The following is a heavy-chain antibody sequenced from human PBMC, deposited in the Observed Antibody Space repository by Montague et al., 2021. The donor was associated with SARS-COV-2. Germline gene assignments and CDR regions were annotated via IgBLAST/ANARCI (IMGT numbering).Heavy chain of an antibody. J-gene: IGHJ2*01. Sequence: SETLSLTRTVSGGSITSYFWSWIRQPPGSGLEWIGYISYSGKTNYNPSLKSRVTFSVYTSKNQFSLKLSSVTAADTALYYCARDPYFYGSESPPLYWYFDLWGRGTLVTVSS. CDR2: ISYSGKT. CDR3: ARDPYFYGSESPPLYWYFDL. D-gene: IGHD3-10*01. CDR1: GGSITSYF. V-gene: IGHV4-59*01.